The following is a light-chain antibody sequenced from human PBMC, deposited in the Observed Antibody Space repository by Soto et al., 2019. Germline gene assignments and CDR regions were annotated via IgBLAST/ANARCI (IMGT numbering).Light chain of an antibody. V-gene: IGKV3-15*01. Sequence: EIVMTQSPVTLSVSPGGRATLSCRASQSVSNNLAWYQQKPGQAPRLLIYGASTRATGIPGSFSGSGSGTEFNLTISGLQSEDFAVYYCQQYKNWPTFGGGTKVQIK. J-gene: IGKJ4*01. CDR2: GAS. CDR3: QQYKNWPT. CDR1: QSVSNN.